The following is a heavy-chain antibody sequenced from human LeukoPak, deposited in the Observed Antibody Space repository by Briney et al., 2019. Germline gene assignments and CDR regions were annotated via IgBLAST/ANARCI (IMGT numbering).Heavy chain of an antibody. D-gene: IGHD4-17*01. V-gene: IGHV4-38-2*02. CDR2: VYRSGTT. Sequence: SETLSVTCTVSGYSVTSGYYWGWIRQPPGKGLEWIGNVYRSGTTYYNASFRSRVTIFLHTSRNQFSLTLNSVTATDTAMYYCARVRNGDNVVDYWGQGILVTVSS. CDR1: GYSVTSGYY. J-gene: IGHJ4*02. CDR3: ARVRNGDNVVDY.